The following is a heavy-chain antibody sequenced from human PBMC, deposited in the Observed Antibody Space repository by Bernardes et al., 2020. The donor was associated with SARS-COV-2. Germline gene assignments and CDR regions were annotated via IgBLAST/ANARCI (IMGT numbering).Heavy chain of an antibody. CDR3: AKKGSTGTGSGNYYRLDS. CDR1: GFSFSTYA. D-gene: IGHD3-10*01. Sequence: GGSLRLSCSASGFSFSTYAMSWVRQAPGKGLEWLSVISRDSIYIFYADSIKGRFTTSSDNSKNTLYLQMNSLRVEDTAMYYCAKKGSTGTGSGNYYRLDSWGQGSLVTVSA. J-gene: IGHJ4*02. V-gene: IGHV3-23*01. CDR2: ISRDSIYI.